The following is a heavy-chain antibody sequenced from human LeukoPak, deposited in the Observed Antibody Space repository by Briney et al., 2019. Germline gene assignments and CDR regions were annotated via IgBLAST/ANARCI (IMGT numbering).Heavy chain of an antibody. CDR2: INHSGST. Sequence: SETLSLTFAVYGGTFSVDYWSWIRQPPGKGLEWIGEINHSGSTNYNPSLKSRVTIQVHTSKNQSSLRLSSVTAADTAVYYCARGVYLGGESSGMLVWGQGTTVTVSS. J-gene: IGHJ6*02. V-gene: IGHV4-34*01. D-gene: IGHD3-16*01. CDR1: GGTFSVDY. CDR3: ARGVYLGGESSGMLV.